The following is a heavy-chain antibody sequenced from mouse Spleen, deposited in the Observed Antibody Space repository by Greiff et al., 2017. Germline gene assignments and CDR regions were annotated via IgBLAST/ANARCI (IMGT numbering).Heavy chain of an antibody. CDR1: GFTFSDYG. Sequence: EVQLVESGGGLVKPGGSLKLSCAASGFTFSDYGMAWVRQAPGKGPEWVAFISNLAYSIYYADTVTGRFTISRENAKNTLYLEMGSLRSEDTAMYDCARYDRRGYYFDYWGQGTTLTVSS. D-gene: IGHD2-12*01. CDR2: ISNLAYSI. CDR3: ARYDRRGYYFDY. J-gene: IGHJ2*01. V-gene: IGHV5-15*01.